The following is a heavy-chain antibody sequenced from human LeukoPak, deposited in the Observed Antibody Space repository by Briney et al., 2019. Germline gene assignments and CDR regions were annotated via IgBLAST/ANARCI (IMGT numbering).Heavy chain of an antibody. D-gene: IGHD3-22*01. J-gene: IGHJ6*03. CDR1: GGSISFYY. V-gene: IGHV4-59*01. CDR2: IYNSGTT. Sequence: PSETLSLTCTVSGGSISFYYWSWLRQPPGKRLEWIGYIYNSGTTRYNPSLMSRVTISVDTSKNQFSLNLRSVTAADTAVYYCARDSRYSDNSGYYYSHYYMDVWGKGTTVTVS. CDR3: ARDSRYSDNSGYYYSHYYMDV.